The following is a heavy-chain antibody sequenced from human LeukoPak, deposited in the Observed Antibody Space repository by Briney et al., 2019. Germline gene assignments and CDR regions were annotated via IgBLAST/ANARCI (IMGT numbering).Heavy chain of an antibody. CDR3: ARDLRDHYDSLMDWFDL. CDR2: IYYSGST. CDR1: GYSISSYY. V-gene: IGHV4-59*01. D-gene: IGHD3-22*01. J-gene: IGHJ5*02. Sequence: SETLSLTFTVSGYSISSYYWSWIRQPPGKGLEWIGYIYYSGSTNYNPSLKSRVTISVDTTKNQSSLKLSSVTAADTAVYYCARDLRDHYDSLMDWFDLWGQGTLVTVSS.